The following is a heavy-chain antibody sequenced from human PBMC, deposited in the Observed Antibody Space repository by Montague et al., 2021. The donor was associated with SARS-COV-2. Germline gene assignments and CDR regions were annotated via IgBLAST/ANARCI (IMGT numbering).Heavy chain of an antibody. Sequence: SLRLSCAASGFTFSSYAMSWVRQAPRKGLEWVSAISGSVGSTYYADSVKGRFTISRDNSKNTLYLQMNSLRAEDTAVYYCAKDHGGSFHYWGQGTLVTVSS. CDR1: GFTFSSYA. V-gene: IGHV3-23*01. J-gene: IGHJ4*02. D-gene: IGHD1-26*01. CDR3: AKDHGGSFHY. CDR2: ISGSVGST.